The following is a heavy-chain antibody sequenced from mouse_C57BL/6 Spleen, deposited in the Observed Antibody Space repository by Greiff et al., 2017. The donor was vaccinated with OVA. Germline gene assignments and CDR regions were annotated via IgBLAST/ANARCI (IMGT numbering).Heavy chain of an antibody. D-gene: IGHD2-2*01. CDR2: ISDGGSYT. V-gene: IGHV5-4*01. CDR1: GFTFSSYA. Sequence: EVMLVESGGGLVKPGGSLKLSCAASGFTFSSYAMSWVRQTPEKRLEWVATISDGGSYTYYPDNVKGRFTISRDNAKNNLYLQMSHLKSEDTAMYYCAREDYGYDVYFDYWGQGTTLTVSS. CDR3: AREDYGYDVYFDY. J-gene: IGHJ2*01.